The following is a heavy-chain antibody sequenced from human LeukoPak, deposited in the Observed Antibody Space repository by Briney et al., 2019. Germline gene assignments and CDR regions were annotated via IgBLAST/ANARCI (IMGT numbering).Heavy chain of an antibody. J-gene: IGHJ3*02. V-gene: IGHV3-48*01. CDR3: ARDDSRSYCDFWSDYTDAFDI. D-gene: IGHD3-3*01. Sequence: PGGSLRLSCAASGFTFSSYSMNWVPEAPGKGLEWVSYISSSSSTIYYADSVKGRFTISRDNAKNSLYLQMNSLRAEDTAVYYCARDDSRSYCDFWSDYTDAFDIWGQGTMVTVSS. CDR1: GFTFSSYS. CDR2: ISSSSSTI.